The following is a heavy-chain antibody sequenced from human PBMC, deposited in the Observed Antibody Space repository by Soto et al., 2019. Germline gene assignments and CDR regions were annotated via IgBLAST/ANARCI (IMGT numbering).Heavy chain of an antibody. V-gene: IGHV1-58*01. J-gene: IGHJ5*02. CDR3: ARGDFDSSANYYAGWFDP. Sequence: QVQLVQSGPEVKKPGTSVKVSCKASGFTFADSAVQWVRQARGQSLEWIGRIIVDSGNTKSAEKFTERVSMSWDMSTSTAFMELRSLSSDDTAVYYCARGDFDSSANYYAGWFDPWGQGTLVTVSS. CDR2: IIVDSGNT. CDR1: GFTFADSA. D-gene: IGHD3-22*01.